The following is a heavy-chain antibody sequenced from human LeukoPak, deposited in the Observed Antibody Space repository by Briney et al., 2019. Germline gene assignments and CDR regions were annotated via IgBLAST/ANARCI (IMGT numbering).Heavy chain of an antibody. D-gene: IGHD3/OR15-3a*01. CDR3: ARGFWTGVEY. CDR1: GFTFSGYW. CDR2: IKSDGSDT. J-gene: IGHJ4*02. Sequence: PGGSLRLSCAASGFTFSGYWMHWVRQAPGEGLVWVSRIKSDGSDTSYADSVKGRFTISRDNAKNTLYLQMNSLRAEDTAVYYCARGFWTGVEYWGQGALVTDSS. V-gene: IGHV3-74*01.